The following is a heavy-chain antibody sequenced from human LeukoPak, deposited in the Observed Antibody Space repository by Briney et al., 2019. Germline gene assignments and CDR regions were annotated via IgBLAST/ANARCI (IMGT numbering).Heavy chain of an antibody. CDR3: ARAVQDIVVVPAAIFFDY. D-gene: IGHD2-2*01. CDR2: IYYSGST. Sequence: PSQTLSLTCTVSGGSISSYYRSWIRQPPGKGLEWIGYIYYSGSTNYNPSLKSRVTISVDTSKNQFSLKLSSVTAADTAVYHCARAVQDIVVVPAAIFFDYWGQGTLVTVSS. V-gene: IGHV4-59*12. CDR1: GGSISSYY. J-gene: IGHJ4*02.